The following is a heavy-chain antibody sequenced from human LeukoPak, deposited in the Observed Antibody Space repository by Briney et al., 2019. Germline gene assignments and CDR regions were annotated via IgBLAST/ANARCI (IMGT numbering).Heavy chain of an antibody. CDR1: GGSISGGSYY. CDR3: ARNRYCSSTNCPLDY. Sequence: PSETLSLTCTVSGGSISGGSYYYSWIRQTAGKGLEWIGHIFTSGSTNYNPSFKSRVTISVATSNNQFSLRLTSVTAADTAVYFCARNRYCSSTNCPLDYWGQGTLVTVSS. CDR2: IFTSGST. J-gene: IGHJ4*02. D-gene: IGHD2-2*01. V-gene: IGHV4-61*09.